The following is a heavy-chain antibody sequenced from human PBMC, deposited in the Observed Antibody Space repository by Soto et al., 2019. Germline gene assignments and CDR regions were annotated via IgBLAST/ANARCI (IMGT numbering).Heavy chain of an antibody. CDR3: ARQPGGGGY. V-gene: IGHV3-53*01. D-gene: IGHD2-2*01. J-gene: IGHJ4*02. Sequence: EVQLVESGGGLIQPGGSLRLSCAVSGFTVSNNYMSWVRQAPGKGLEGVSVIYSGGYTAYGDSVKGRFTISRDNSKNTLNLKISSLRAAGAAVFAGARQPGGGGYWGQGTLVTVSS. CDR1: GFTVSNNY. CDR2: IYSGGYT.